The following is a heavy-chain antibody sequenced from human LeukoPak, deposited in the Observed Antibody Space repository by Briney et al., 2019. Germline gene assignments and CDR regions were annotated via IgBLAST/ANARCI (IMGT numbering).Heavy chain of an antibody. CDR1: GYTFTGYY. V-gene: IGHV1-2*02. CDR3: ARGGLDTAMACDY. Sequence: ASVKVSCKASGYTFTGYYMHWVRQAPGQGLEWMGWINPNSGGTNYAQKFQGRVTLTRDTSISTAYMELSRLRSDDTAVYYCARGGLDTAMACDYWGQGTLVTVSS. CDR2: INPNSGGT. D-gene: IGHD5-18*01. J-gene: IGHJ4*02.